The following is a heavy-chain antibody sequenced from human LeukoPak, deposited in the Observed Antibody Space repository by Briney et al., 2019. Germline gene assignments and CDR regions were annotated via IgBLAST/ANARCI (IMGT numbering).Heavy chain of an antibody. D-gene: IGHD2-2*01. CDR1: GFTFGNYG. CDR3: ARELGSCSSTACSNGRMDV. Sequence: GSLRLSCAASGFTFGNYGMDWVRQTPGKGLEWVAVIRYDENIQYYADSVKGRFTISRDNSKNTLYLQVNSLRAEDSAVYYCARELGSCSSTACSNGRMDVWGQGTTVTVSS. J-gene: IGHJ6*02. V-gene: IGHV3-33*01. CDR2: IRYDENIQ.